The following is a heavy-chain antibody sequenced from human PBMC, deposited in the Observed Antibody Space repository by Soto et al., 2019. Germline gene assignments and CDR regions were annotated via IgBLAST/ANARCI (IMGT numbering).Heavy chain of an antibody. CDR3: AAVGDFWSGYFVDY. J-gene: IGHJ4*02. CDR1: GFTFTSSA. CDR2: IVVGSGNT. Sequence: SVKVSCKASGFTFTSSAMQWVRQARGQRLEWIGWIVVGSGNTNYAQKFQERVTITRDMSTSTAYMELSSLRSEDTAVYYCAAVGDFWSGYFVDYWGQGTLVTVSS. V-gene: IGHV1-58*02. D-gene: IGHD3-3*01.